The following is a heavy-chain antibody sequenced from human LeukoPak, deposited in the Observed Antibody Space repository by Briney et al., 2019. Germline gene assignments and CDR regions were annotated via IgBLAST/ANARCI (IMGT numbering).Heavy chain of an antibody. D-gene: IGHD1-1*01. CDR3: ARAPIGSADH. CDR2: IFYTGYT. J-gene: IGHJ4*02. V-gene: IGHV4-59*13. CDR1: GDSITSSY. Sequence: SETLSLICTVSGDSITSSYWTWMRLPPGKGLEWIGYIFYTGYTNYNPSLKSRVTISMDISKNQVSLHLNSVTTADTAVYYCARAPIGSADHWGPGAQVTVSS.